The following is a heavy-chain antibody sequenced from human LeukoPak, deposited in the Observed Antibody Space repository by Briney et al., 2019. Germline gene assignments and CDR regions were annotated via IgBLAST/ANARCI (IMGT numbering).Heavy chain of an antibody. CDR1: GESISSYY. V-gene: IGHV4-59*08. CDR2: THYTETG. J-gene: IGHJ3*02. CDR3: ARQRASVGAFEI. Sequence: SETLSLTCTVSGESISSYYWTWIRQPPGKGLEWIAYTHYTETGDYNPSLKSRLTISLDTSKNQFSLELTSVTAADTAVYYCARQRASVGAFEIWGPGTIVTLSS.